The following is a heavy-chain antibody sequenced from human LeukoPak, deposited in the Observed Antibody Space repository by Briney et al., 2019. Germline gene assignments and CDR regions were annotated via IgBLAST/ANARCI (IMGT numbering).Heavy chain of an antibody. CDR2: IYYSGST. CDR3: ARKYYGSGSYYKDINFDY. D-gene: IGHD3-10*01. V-gene: IGHV4-39*01. CDR1: GGSISSSSYY. J-gene: IGHJ4*02. Sequence: PSETLSLTCTVSGGSISSSSYYWGWIRQPPGKWLEWIGSIYYSGSTYYNPSLKSRVTISVDTSKNQFSLKLSSVTAADTAVYYCARKYYGSGSYYKDINFDYWGQGTLVTVSS.